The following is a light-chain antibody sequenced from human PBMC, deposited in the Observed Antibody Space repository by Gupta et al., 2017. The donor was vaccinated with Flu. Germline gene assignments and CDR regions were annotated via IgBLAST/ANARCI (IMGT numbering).Light chain of an antibody. V-gene: IGLV1-44*01. Sequence: QSVLTQPPSASGTPGQRVTISCCGGRSNIGRNPVNWYQHLPGTAPKLLVYRDSQRPSGVPDRFSGSKSGTSASLAISGLQSEDEADYYCAGWDDSLNGYVFGPGTKVTV. CDR3: AGWDDSLNGYV. J-gene: IGLJ1*01. CDR2: RDS. CDR1: RSNIGRNP.